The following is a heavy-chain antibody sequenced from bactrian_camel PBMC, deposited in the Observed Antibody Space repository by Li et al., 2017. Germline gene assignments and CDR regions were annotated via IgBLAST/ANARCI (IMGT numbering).Heavy chain of an antibody. V-gene: IGHV3S40*01. CDR1: RDTYSGNC. J-gene: IGHJ4*01. D-gene: IGHD5*01. CDR3: AADGRYWGEAWREAPRWSY. CDR2: IFTGSGGT. Sequence: VQLVESGGGSVQAGGSLRLSCATSRDTYSGNCMGWFRQAPGKEREGVAAIFTGSGGTHHSDSVKGRFTISQDRATGTVYLEMNSLKPEDTAMYFCAADGRYWGEAWREAPRWSYWGQGTQVTVS.